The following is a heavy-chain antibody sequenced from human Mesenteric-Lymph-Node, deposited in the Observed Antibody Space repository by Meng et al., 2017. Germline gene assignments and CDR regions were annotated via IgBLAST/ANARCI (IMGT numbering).Heavy chain of an antibody. J-gene: IGHJ4*02. D-gene: IGHD6-13*01. CDR1: GFTFSIHW. CDR3: ACSRTFDY. Sequence: EVQRVESGGDLVQLGGSLILSCAASGFTFSIHWMPWVRQAPGKGLVWVSRINSGGDITTYADSVKGRFTISRDNAKNTLYLQMNSLRAEDTAIYYCACSRTFDYWGQGTLVTVSS. CDR2: INSGGDIT. V-gene: IGHV3-74*01.